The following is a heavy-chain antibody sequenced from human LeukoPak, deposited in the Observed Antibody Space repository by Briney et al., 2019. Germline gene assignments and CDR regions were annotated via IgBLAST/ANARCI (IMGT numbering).Heavy chain of an antibody. J-gene: IGHJ4*02. V-gene: IGHV3-7*01. Sequence: GGSPRLSCAASGFTFSTYWMSWVRQAPGKGLEWVANIKQDGSEKYYVDSVKGRFTISRDNAKNSLYLQMNSLRAEDTAVYYCARSNYDFWSGYLYYLDYWGQGTLVTVSS. CDR1: GFTFSTYW. CDR3: ARSNYDFWSGYLYYLDY. CDR2: IKQDGSEK. D-gene: IGHD3-3*01.